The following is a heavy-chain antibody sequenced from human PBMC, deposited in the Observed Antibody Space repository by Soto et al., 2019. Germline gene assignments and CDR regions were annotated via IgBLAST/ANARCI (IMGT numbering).Heavy chain of an antibody. CDR1: GYTFTSYG. J-gene: IGHJ6*03. CDR3: ARDGPFNDYGDYYYYYMDV. CDR2: ISAYNGNT. V-gene: IGHV1-18*01. Sequence: GASVKVSCKASGYTFTSYGISWVRQAPGQGLEWMGWISAYNGNTNYAQKLQGRVTMTTDTSTSTAYMELRSLRSDDTAVYYCARDGPFNDYGDYYYYYMDVWGKGTTVTVSS. D-gene: IGHD4-17*01.